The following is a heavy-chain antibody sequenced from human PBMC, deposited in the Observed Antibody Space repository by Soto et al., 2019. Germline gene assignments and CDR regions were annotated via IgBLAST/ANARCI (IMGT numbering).Heavy chain of an antibody. CDR3: AREQQLGYYGMDV. D-gene: IGHD6-13*01. Sequence: LRLSCSASGFTFSSYWMSWVRQAPGKGLEWVANIKQDGSEKYYVDSVKGRFTISRDNAKNSLYLQMNSLRAEDTAVYYCAREQQLGYYGMDVWGQGTTVTVSS. J-gene: IGHJ6*02. V-gene: IGHV3-7*01. CDR2: IKQDGSEK. CDR1: GFTFSSYW.